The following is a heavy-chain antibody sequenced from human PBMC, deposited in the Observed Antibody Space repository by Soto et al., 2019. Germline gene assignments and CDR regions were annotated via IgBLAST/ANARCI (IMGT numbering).Heavy chain of an antibody. CDR1: GFTFTNSA. V-gene: IGHV1-58*01. CDR2: IIVGSGQT. J-gene: IGHJ4*02. CDR3: FPDYDSSGRGDSFDY. Sequence: SVKVSCKTSGFTFTNSAVQWVRQARGQSLEWIGWIIVGSGQTKSAQKIQERLTITSDRSVSTAYIELSSLRSEDMVVYTCFPDYDSSGRGDSFDYWGQGTLVTVSS. D-gene: IGHD3-22*01.